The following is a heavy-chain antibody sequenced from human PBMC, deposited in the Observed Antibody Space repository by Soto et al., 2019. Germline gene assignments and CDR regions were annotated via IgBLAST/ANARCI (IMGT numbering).Heavy chain of an antibody. CDR3: AREKGLELPIPYNWFDP. V-gene: IGHV4-59*01. D-gene: IGHD1-7*01. CDR1: GGSISSYY. Sequence: SETLSLTCTVSGGSISSYYWSWIRQPPGKGLEWIGYIYYSGSTNYNPSLKSRVTISVDTSKNQFSLKLSSVTAADTAVYYCAREKGLELPIPYNWFDPWGQGTLVTVSS. CDR2: IYYSGST. J-gene: IGHJ5*02.